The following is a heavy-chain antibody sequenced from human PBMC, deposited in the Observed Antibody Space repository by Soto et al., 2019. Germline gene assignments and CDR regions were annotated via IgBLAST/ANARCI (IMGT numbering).Heavy chain of an antibody. CDR2: IYYSGST. CDR3: ARHGSMAAAAYFDY. CDR1: GGSISSTNYY. Sequence: SETLSLTCTVSGGSISSTNYYWAWIRQPPGKGLEWIGIIYYSGSTYYNPSLKSRVTISVDTSKNQFSLKLSSVTAADTAVYYCARHGSMAAAAYFDYWGQGTLVTVSS. D-gene: IGHD6-13*01. V-gene: IGHV4-39*01. J-gene: IGHJ4*02.